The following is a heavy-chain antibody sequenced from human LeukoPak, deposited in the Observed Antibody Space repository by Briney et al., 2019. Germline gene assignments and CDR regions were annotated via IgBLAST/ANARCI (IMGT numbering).Heavy chain of an antibody. D-gene: IGHD3-9*01. V-gene: IGHV3-23*01. CDR1: GFIFNNFA. Sequence: GGSLRLSCAASGFIFNNFAMSWVRQAPGKGLEWVSGISASGRSTYYADSVKGRFTISRDNSKNILYLQMRLLRVKDTAVYYCVKDGYTLTGSFDYWGQGNLVTVSS. CDR2: ISASGRST. CDR3: VKDGYTLTGSFDY. J-gene: IGHJ4*02.